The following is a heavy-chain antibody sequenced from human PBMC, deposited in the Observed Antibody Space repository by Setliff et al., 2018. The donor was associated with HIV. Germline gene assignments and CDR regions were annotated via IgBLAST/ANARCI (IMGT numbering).Heavy chain of an antibody. CDR3: ARASVGVTGLYAFDI. CDR2: IYYSGST. D-gene: IGHD1-26*01. V-gene: IGHV4-59*11. J-gene: IGHJ3*02. CDR1: GGSISSHY. Sequence: SETLSLTCTVSGGSISSHYWGWIRQPPGKGLEWIGYIYYSGSTNYNPSLKSRVTISVDTSKKQFSLKLSSVTAADTAFYYCARASVGVTGLYAFDIWGQGTMVTVSS.